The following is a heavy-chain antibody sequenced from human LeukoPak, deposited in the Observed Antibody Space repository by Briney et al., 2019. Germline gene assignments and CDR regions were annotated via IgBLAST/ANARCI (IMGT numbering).Heavy chain of an antibody. CDR3: ARDSPPPGRVFCSGGSCYSKTTQNDAFDI. V-gene: IGHV1-3*04. Sequence: ASVKVSCKTSGYTFTSNAMHWVRQAPGQRLEWMGWINTGNGNTRYSQKFQGRVTITRDTSASTAYMELSSLRSEDTAVYYCARDSPPPGRVFCSGGSCYSKTTQNDAFDIWGQGTMVTVSS. J-gene: IGHJ3*02. CDR2: INTGNGNT. CDR1: GYTFTSNA. D-gene: IGHD2-15*01.